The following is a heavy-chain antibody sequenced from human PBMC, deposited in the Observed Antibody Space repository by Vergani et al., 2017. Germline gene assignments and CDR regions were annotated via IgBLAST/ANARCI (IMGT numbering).Heavy chain of an antibody. J-gene: IGHJ3*02. Sequence: QVQLVESGGGVVQPGRSLRLSCAASGFTFSSYGMHWVRQAPGKGLEWVAVIWYDGSNKYYADSVKGRFTISRDNSKNTLYLQMNSLRAEDTAVYYCARVAAVTTYEGAFYIWGQGTMVTVSS. CDR1: GFTFSSYG. V-gene: IGHV3-33*01. CDR2: IWYDGSNK. CDR3: ARVAAVTTYEGAFYI. D-gene: IGHD4-17*01.